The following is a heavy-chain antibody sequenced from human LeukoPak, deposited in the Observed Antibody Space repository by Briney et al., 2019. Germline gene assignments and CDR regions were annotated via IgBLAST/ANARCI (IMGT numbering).Heavy chain of an antibody. Sequence: PSETLSLTCTVSGYSISSGYYWGWIRQPPGKGLEWIGSIYHSGSTYYNPSLKRRVTISVDTSKNQFSLKLSSVTAADTAVYYCARRVTIFGVVTPNFDYWGQGTLVTVSS. CDR2: IYHSGST. CDR3: ARRVTIFGVVTPNFDY. CDR1: GYSISSGYY. V-gene: IGHV4-38-2*02. D-gene: IGHD3-3*01. J-gene: IGHJ4*02.